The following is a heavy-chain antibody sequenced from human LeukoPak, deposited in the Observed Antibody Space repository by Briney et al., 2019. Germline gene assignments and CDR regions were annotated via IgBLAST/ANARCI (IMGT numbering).Heavy chain of an antibody. CDR2: ISTTGSSI. CDR3: ARVQRGIAVALDY. J-gene: IGHJ4*02. CDR1: GFTFSSYE. V-gene: IGHV3-48*03. D-gene: IGHD6-19*01. Sequence: GGSLRLSCAASGFTFSSYEMNWVRQAPGKGLEWVSYISTTGSSIYYADSVKGRFTISRDNVKNLLYLQMNSLRAEDTAVYYCARVQRGIAVALDYWGQGTPATVSS.